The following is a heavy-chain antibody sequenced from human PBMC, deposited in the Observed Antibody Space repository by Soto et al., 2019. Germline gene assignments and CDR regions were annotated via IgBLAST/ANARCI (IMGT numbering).Heavy chain of an antibody. CDR1: GISLRDLS. V-gene: IGHV1-24*01. J-gene: IGHJ6*02. Sequence: ASVKVSCKVLGISLRDLSMHWVRQPPGKGLERMGGFDPEDGDAIYAQNFQGRVSMTVDTSADTAYMELRTLTPDDTAVYYCAKNGQPPYYYYGLDVWGQGTTVTVSS. CDR3: AKNGQPPYYYYGLDV. D-gene: IGHD2-8*01. CDR2: FDPEDGDA.